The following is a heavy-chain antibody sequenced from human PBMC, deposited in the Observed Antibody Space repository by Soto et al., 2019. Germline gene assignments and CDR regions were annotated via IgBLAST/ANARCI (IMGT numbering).Heavy chain of an antibody. CDR2: ISYDGSNK. V-gene: IGHV3-30*03. D-gene: IGHD7-27*01. CDR3: IITGGVDY. Sequence: PGGSLRRSCAASGFAFRSYGMHWVRQAPGKGLEWVAVISYDGSNKYYADSVKGRFTISRDNAKNTLYLQMNSLRAADTAVYYCIITGGVDYWGQGT. CDR1: GFAFRSYG. J-gene: IGHJ4*02.